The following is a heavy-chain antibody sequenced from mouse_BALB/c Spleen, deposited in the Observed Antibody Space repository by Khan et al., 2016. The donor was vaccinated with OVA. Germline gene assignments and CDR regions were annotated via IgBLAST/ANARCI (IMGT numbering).Heavy chain of an antibody. CDR1: GYSITSGYA. J-gene: IGHJ2*01. CDR3: PNRYSYEYYFAY. CDR2: ISYSGGT. V-gene: IGHV3-2*02. Sequence: VQLKQSGPGLVKPSQSLSLTCTVTGYSITSGYAWNWIRQFPGNKLEWMGYISYSGGTRYNPSLKSRIPITRDTSKNQFFLKVNSVTAEDTASYYCPNRYSYEYYFAYWGQGTTLTVSS. D-gene: IGHD1-1*01.